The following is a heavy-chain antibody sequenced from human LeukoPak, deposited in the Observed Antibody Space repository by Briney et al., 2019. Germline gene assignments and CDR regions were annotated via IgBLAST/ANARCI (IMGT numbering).Heavy chain of an antibody. J-gene: IGHJ3*01. Sequence: GRSLRLSCAASGFIFRSYPMHWVRQAPGKGLEWVAVVSYDGSGENYADSVNGRFTISRDNSKDTLYLQMNSLRAEDTAVFYCARDGVGTAFDLWGQGTMVTVSS. CDR2: VSYDGSGE. V-gene: IGHV3-30*01. CDR3: ARDGVGTAFDL. D-gene: IGHD1-26*01. CDR1: GFIFRSYP.